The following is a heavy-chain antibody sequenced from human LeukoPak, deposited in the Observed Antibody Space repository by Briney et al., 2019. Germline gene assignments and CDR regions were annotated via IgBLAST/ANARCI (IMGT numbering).Heavy chain of an antibody. CDR2: INHSGST. V-gene: IGHV4-34*01. CDR1: GGSFSGYY. J-gene: IGHJ6*03. D-gene: IGHD5-24*01. CDR3: ARRAAGYRAYYYYSYMDV. Sequence: KPSETLSLTCAVYGGSFSGYYWSWIRQPPGKGLEWIGEINHSGSTNYNPSLKSRVTISVDTSKNQFSLKLSSVTAADTAVYYCARRAAGYRAYYYYSYMDVWGKGTTVTVSS.